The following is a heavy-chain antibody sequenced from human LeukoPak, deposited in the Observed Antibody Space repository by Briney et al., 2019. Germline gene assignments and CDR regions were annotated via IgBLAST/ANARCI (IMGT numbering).Heavy chain of an antibody. Sequence: GGSLRLSCAASGFTFSSHALHWVRQAPGKGLEWVAVISSDGSYKYYADSVKGRFTISRDNSKNTLYLQMNSLIPEDTAVYYCAKPGGFYDSSGYYSHFDYWGQGTLVTVSS. V-gene: IGHV3-30*04. CDR1: GFTFSSHA. CDR3: AKPGGFYDSSGYYSHFDY. CDR2: ISSDGSYK. J-gene: IGHJ4*02. D-gene: IGHD3-22*01.